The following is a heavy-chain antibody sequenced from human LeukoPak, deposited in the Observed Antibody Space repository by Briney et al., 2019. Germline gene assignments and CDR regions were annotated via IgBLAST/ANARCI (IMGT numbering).Heavy chain of an antibody. D-gene: IGHD6-19*01. Sequence: GGSLRLSCAASGFTFSSYAMNWVRQAPGKGLEWVSTISGSGFSTYYADSVKGRFTISRDNSKNTLYLQMKSLRAEDTAVYYCAKRDSTGWYSDYWGQGTLVTVSS. CDR1: GFTFSSYA. V-gene: IGHV3-23*01. CDR2: ISGSGFST. J-gene: IGHJ4*02. CDR3: AKRDSTGWYSDY.